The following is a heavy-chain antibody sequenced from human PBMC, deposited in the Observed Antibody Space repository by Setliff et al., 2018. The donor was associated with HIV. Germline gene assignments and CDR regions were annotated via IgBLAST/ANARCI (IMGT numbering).Heavy chain of an antibody. CDR3: ARKYYDILTGYYAADY. Sequence: ASVKVSCKASGYLFTGYYMHWVRQAPGQGLEWMGWINVNSGGTKYAQKFQGRVTMTRDTSISTAYMELRSLRSDDTALYYCARKYYDILTGYYAADYWGQGTLVTVSS. CDR1: GYLFTGYY. D-gene: IGHD3-9*01. CDR2: INVNSGGT. J-gene: IGHJ4*02. V-gene: IGHV1-2*02.